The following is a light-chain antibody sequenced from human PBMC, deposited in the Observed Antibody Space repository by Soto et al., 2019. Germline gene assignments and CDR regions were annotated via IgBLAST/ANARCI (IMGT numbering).Light chain of an antibody. Sequence: EIVMTQSPATLYVSPGERATLSCRASESVSSNLAWYQQTPGQAPRLLIYGASTRATGIPARFSGSGSGTEFTVTISSLQSEDFAVYHCQEYNNWPPVHSFGQGTKLEI. J-gene: IGKJ2*03. V-gene: IGKV3-15*01. CDR2: GAS. CDR1: ESVSSN. CDR3: QEYNNWPPVHS.